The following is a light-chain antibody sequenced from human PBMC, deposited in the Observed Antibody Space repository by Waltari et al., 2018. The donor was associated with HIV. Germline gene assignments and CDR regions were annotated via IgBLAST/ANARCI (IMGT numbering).Light chain of an antibody. V-gene: IGLV2-8*01. J-gene: IGLJ1*01. CDR3: SSYAGSDNFV. Sequence: QSALTQPPSASGSLGQSVTISCTGTSRNVGGYNYVSWYQLHPGKGPKLMIFEVNKRPSGVPDRFSCSKSGNTASLTVSGLQAEDEADYYCSSYAGSDNFVFGTGTKVAVL. CDR2: EVN. CDR1: SRNVGGYNY.